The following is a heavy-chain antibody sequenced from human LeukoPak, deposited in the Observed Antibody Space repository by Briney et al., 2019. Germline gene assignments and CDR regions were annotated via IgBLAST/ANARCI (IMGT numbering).Heavy chain of an antibody. J-gene: IGHJ4*02. D-gene: IGHD2-2*01. Sequence: GGSLRLSCAASGFTFRSYWMTWVRQASGKGLEWVANIKQEGSEKFYVDSVKGRFTISRDNAKNSLYLQMNSLRADDTAVYFCARAGTRSTSPPDYWGQGTRVTVSS. V-gene: IGHV3-7*01. CDR1: GFTFRSYW. CDR3: ARAGTRSTSPPDY. CDR2: IKQEGSEK.